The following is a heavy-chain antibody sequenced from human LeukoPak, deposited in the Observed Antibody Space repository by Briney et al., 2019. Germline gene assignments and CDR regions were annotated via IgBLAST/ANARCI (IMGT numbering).Heavy chain of an antibody. CDR1: GGSITNYY. D-gene: IGHD4-17*01. CDR3: ARHTYGDAGYNWFDP. CDR2: IYYSGST. Sequence: SETLSLTCTVSGGSITNYYLSWIRQPPVKGLEWVGYIYYSGSTNYNPSLKSRVTISVDTSKNQFSLKLSSVTAADTAVYYCARHTYGDAGYNWFDPWGQGTLVTVSS. V-gene: IGHV4-59*08. J-gene: IGHJ5*02.